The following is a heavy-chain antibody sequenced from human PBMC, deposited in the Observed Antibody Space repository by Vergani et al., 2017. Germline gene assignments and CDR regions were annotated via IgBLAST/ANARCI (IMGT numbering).Heavy chain of an antibody. CDR3: ARGQGREGSGWFDP. D-gene: IGHD3-10*01. CDR2: INHSGST. J-gene: IGHJ5*02. V-gene: IGHV4-34*01. CDR1: GGSFSGYY. Sequence: QVQLQQWGAGLLKPSETLSLTCAVYGGSFSGYYWSWIRQPPGKGLEWIGEINHSGSTNYHPSLKSRVTVSVDTSKNQVSLKLGSVTAADTAVYYWARGQGREGSGWFDPWGQGTLVTVSS.